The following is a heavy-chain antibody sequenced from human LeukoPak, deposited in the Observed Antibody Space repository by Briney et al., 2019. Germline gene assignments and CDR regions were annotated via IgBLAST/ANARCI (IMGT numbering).Heavy chain of an antibody. CDR2: INSDGRST. J-gene: IGHJ4*02. V-gene: IGHV3-74*01. CDR3: VGSGWYSTDYFDY. CDR1: GFTFSSYW. D-gene: IGHD6-19*01. Sequence: GGSLRLSCAASGFTFSSYWMHWVRQAPGKGLVWVSRINSDGRSTSYADSVKGRFTISRDNAKNTLYLQMNSLRAKDTAVYYCVGSGWYSTDYFDYWGQGTLVTVSS.